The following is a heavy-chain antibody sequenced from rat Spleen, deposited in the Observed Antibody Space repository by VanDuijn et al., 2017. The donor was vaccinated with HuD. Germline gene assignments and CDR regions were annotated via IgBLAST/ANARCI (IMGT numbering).Heavy chain of an antibody. Sequence: EVQLVESGGGLVQPGRSLKLSCAVSGFTFSNYGMAWVRQAPTKGLEWVANISYDGITNYYRESVKGRVTISSENAKSTLYLQMDSLRTEDTATYYCARRHYGYTDYFDYWGQGVMVTVSS. J-gene: IGHJ2*01. CDR1: GFTFSNYG. CDR3: ARRHYGYTDYFDY. D-gene: IGHD1-6*01. V-gene: IGHV5-29*01. CDR2: ISYDGITN.